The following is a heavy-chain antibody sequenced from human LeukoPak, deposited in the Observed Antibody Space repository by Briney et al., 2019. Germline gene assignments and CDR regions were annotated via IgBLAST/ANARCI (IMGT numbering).Heavy chain of an antibody. CDR3: TRLRLPGGY. V-gene: IGHV3-49*04. Sequence: GGSLRLSCTASGFTFGDYAMSWVRQAPGKGLEWVGFIRSKAYGGTTEYAASVKGRFTISGDDSKSIAYLQMNSLKTEDTAVYYCTRLRLPGGYWGQGTLVTVSS. D-gene: IGHD5-12*01. CDR1: GFTFGDYA. J-gene: IGHJ4*02. CDR2: IRSKAYGGTT.